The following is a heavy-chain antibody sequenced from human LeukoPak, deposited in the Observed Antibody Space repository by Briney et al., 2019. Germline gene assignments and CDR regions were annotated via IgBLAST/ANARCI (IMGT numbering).Heavy chain of an antibody. CDR1: GFTFSDYY. CDR2: ISSSGSTI. CDR3: ARIPSYYYGSGMPYYFYY. J-gene: IGHJ4*02. Sequence: GGSLRLSCAASGFTFSDYYMSWIRQAPGKGLEWVSYISSSGSTIYYADSVKGRFTISRDNAKNSLYLQMNSLRAEDTAVYYCARIPSYYYGSGMPYYFYYWGQGNLVTVSS. V-gene: IGHV3-11*01. D-gene: IGHD3-10*01.